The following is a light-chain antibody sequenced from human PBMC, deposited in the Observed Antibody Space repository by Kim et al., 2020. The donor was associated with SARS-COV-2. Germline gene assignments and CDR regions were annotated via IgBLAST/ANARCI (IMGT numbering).Light chain of an antibody. CDR3: CSYAGSYTWV. Sequence: GQSVTIACTGTSSDVGGYNYVSWYQQHPGKAPKLMIYDVSKRPSGVPDRFSGSKSGNTASLTISGLQAEDEADYYCCSYAGSYTWVFGGGTKLTVL. J-gene: IGLJ3*02. CDR2: DVS. CDR1: SSDVGGYNY. V-gene: IGLV2-11*01.